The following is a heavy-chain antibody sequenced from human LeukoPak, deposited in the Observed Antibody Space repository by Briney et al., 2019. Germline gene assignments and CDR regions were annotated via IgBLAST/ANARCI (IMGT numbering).Heavy chain of an antibody. Sequence: SETLSLACTVSGGSINNSTYYWGWVRQPPGKGLEWIASIYYSGSTYYSPSLRSRVTISVDTSKNQFSLKLTSAIAADTAVYYCATRRAQKSSFGEDNWFDPWGQGTLVTVSS. D-gene: IGHD3-10*01. J-gene: IGHJ5*02. V-gene: IGHV4-39*07. CDR2: IYYSGST. CDR1: GGSINNSTYY. CDR3: ATRRAQKSSFGEDNWFDP.